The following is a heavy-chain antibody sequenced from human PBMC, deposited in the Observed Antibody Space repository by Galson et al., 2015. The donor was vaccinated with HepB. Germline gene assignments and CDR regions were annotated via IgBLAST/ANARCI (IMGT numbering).Heavy chain of an antibody. CDR3: ARDGGTTISPERYNWFDP. V-gene: IGHV1-46*01. D-gene: IGHD3-3*02. J-gene: IGHJ5*02. CDR2: INPSGGST. Sequence: APGQGLEWMGVINPSGGSTSYAQKFQGRVTMTRDTSTSTVYMELSSLRSEDTAVYYCARDGGTTISPERYNWFDPWGQGTPVTVSS.